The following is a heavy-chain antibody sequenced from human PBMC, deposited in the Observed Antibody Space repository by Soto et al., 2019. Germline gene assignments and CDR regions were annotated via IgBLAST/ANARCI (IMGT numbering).Heavy chain of an antibody. D-gene: IGHD1-1*01. CDR1: GGTFSSYA. CDR2: IIPIFGTA. V-gene: IGHV1-69*13. J-gene: IGHJ4*02. CDR3: ARVENWNDGPYFDY. Sequence: GASVKVSCKASGGTFSSYAISWVRQAPGQGLEWMGGIIPIFGTANYAQKFQGRVTITADESTSTAYMELSSLRSEDTAVYYCARVENWNDGPYFDYWGQGTLVTVSS.